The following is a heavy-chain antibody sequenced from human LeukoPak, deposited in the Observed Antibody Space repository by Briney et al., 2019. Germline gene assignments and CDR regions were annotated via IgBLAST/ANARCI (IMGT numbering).Heavy chain of an antibody. CDR1: GFTFSSYG. J-gene: IGHJ4*02. CDR3: ARDAVAGISVD. Sequence: GGSLRLSCAASGFTFSSYGMHWVRQAPGKGLEWVAVISYDGSNKYYADSVKGRFTISRDNSKNTLYLQMNSLRAEDTAVYYCARDAVAGISVDWGQGTLVTVSS. CDR2: ISYDGSNK. V-gene: IGHV3-30*03. D-gene: IGHD6-19*01.